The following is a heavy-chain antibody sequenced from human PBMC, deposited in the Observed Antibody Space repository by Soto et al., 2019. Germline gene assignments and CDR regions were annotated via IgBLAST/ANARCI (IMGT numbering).Heavy chain of an antibody. CDR1: CYSSTSYA. D-gene: IGHD3-10*01. V-gene: IGHV1-3*01. J-gene: IGHJ5*02. CDR2: INAGNGNT. CDR3: ARGFRLWFDP. Sequence: AAAMVFCYAFCYSSTSYAIYCWLQDPAQKREWMGWINAGNGNTKYSQKFQGRVTITRDTSASTAYMELSSLRSEDTAVYYCARGFRLWFDPWGQGTLVNVSS.